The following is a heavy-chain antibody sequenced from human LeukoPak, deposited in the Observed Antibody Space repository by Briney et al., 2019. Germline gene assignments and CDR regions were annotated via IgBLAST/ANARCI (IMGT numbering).Heavy chain of an antibody. V-gene: IGHV1-24*01. CDR1: VYTLTELS. D-gene: IGHD1-1*01. CDR2: FHPEDGET. J-gene: IGHJ6*04. CDR3: ATGWNDGYYYYGMDV. Sequence: ASVKVSCKVSVYTLTELSMHCVPHPPGKGFEWMKSFHPEDGETIYAQKFQGRVPITEDTSTDTAYMELSSLRSEDTAVYYCATGWNDGYYYYGMDVWGKGTTVTVSS.